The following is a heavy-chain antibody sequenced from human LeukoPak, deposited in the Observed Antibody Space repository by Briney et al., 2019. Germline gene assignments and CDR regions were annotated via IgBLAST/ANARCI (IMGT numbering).Heavy chain of an antibody. CDR1: GYTFTSYA. D-gene: IGHD3-10*01. Sequence: SVKVSCKASGYTFTSYAMNWVRQAPGQGLEWMGGIIPIFGTANYAQKFQGRVTITADESTSTAYMELSSLRSEDTAVYYCAVGDRGVDYRGQGTLVTVSS. J-gene: IGHJ4*02. CDR2: IIPIFGTA. V-gene: IGHV1-69*13. CDR3: AVGDRGVDY.